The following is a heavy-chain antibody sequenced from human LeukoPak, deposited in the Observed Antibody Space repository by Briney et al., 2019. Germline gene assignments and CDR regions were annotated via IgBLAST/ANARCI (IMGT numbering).Heavy chain of an antibody. D-gene: IGHD3-3*01. V-gene: IGHV3-23*01. CDR2: ISGSGGST. CDR1: GFTFSSYA. J-gene: IGHJ4*02. CDR3: ARDRSYDFWSGYSTPDY. Sequence: GSLRLSCAASGFTFSSYAMSWVRQAPGKGLEWVSAISGSGGSTYYADSVKGRFAISRDNSRNTLDLQMNSLRAEDTAVYYCARDRSYDFWSGYSTPDYWGQGTLVTVSS.